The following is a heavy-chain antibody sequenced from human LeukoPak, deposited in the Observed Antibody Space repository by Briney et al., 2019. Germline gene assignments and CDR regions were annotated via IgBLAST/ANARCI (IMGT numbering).Heavy chain of an antibody. Sequence: GSLRLSCAASGIILSSYWMSWVRQAPGKGLEWVANIKQDGSEKWYVDSVKGRFTISRDNAKNSLYLQMNSLRAEDTAVYYCAELGITMIGGVWGKGTTVTISS. D-gene: IGHD3-10*02. CDR2: IKQDGSEK. V-gene: IGHV3-7*01. J-gene: IGHJ6*04. CDR1: GIILSSYW. CDR3: AELGITMIGGV.